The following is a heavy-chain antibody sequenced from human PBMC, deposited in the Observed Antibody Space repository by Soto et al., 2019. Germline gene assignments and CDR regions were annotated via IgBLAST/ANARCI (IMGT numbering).Heavy chain of an antibody. Sequence: SETLSLTCTVSGGSISSYYWSWIRQPPGKGLEWIGYIYYSGSTNYNPSLKSRVTISVDTSKNQFSLKLSSVTAADTAVYYCARGGGYLNPIDYWGQGTLVTVSS. CDR1: GGSISSYY. CDR3: ARGGGYLNPIDY. V-gene: IGHV4-59*12. D-gene: IGHD3-10*01. J-gene: IGHJ4*02. CDR2: IYYSGST.